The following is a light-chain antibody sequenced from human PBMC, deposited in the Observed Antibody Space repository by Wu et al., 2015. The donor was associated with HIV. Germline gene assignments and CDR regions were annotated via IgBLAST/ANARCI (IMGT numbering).Light chain of an antibody. J-gene: IGKJ2*03. CDR3: QQYGSSPRYS. Sequence: DIQMTQSPSSLSASVGDRVTITCRASQGISNFLAWYQQKPGKPPKVLIYAASTLQSGVPSRFSGSGSGTDFTLTISSLQPEDFAVYYCQQYGSSPRYSFGPGTKLEIK. CDR1: QGISNF. V-gene: IGKV1-27*01. CDR2: AAS.